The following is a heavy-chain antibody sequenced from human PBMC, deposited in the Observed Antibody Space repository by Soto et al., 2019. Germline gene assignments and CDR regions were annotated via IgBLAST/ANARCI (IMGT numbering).Heavy chain of an antibody. J-gene: IGHJ4*02. CDR3: AKPPGRYSSSSNFDY. CDR2: ISGSGGST. V-gene: IGHV3-23*01. CDR1: GFTFSSYA. Sequence: EVQLLESGGGLVQPGGSLRLSCAASGFTFSSYAMSWVRQAPGKGLEWVSAISGSGGSTYYADSVKGRFTISRDNSKNTLYLQMNSLRAKDTAVYYCAKPPGRYSSSSNFDYWGQGTLVTVSS. D-gene: IGHD6-6*01.